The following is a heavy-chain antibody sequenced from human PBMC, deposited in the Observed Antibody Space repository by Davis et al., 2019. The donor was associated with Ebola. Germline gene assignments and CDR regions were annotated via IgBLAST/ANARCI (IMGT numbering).Heavy chain of an antibody. CDR3: ASSPFVVPAARDWFDP. J-gene: IGHJ5*02. V-gene: IGHV3-23*05. Sequence: PGGSLRLSCAASGFTLSGNAITWVRQAPGRGLEWVSDIRGNGNTHYADSVKGRFTISRDDPKSMVYVQMNNLRVEDTAVYYCASSPFVVPAARDWFDPWGQGTLVTVSS. CDR2: IRGNGNT. CDR1: GFTLSGNA. D-gene: IGHD2-2*01.